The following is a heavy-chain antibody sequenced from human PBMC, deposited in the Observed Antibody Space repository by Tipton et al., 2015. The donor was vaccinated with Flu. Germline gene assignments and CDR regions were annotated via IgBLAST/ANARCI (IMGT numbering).Heavy chain of an antibody. D-gene: IGHD6-13*01. Sequence: TLSLTCTVSGGSISSNSYYWGWIRQPPGKGLEWIGSIYYTGNTFYNPSLRSRVTISLDTSKNQFSLRLISVTAADTAVYYCAKVSSWYFFFDSWGQGTQVTVSS. CDR1: GGSISSNSYY. CDR2: IYYTGNT. J-gene: IGHJ4*02. CDR3: AKVSSWYFFFDS. V-gene: IGHV4-39*07.